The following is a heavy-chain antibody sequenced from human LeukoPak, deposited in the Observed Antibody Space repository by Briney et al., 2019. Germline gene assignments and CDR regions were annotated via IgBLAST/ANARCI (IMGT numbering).Heavy chain of an antibody. CDR2: IRSKTKNYAT. D-gene: IGHD5-24*01. CDR3: SSRDGYTGY. CDR1: GVTFSDSV. Sequence: GGSLRVSCAPSGVTFSDSVLHWLRQASGKALEWVGHIRSKTKNYATSSAASVKGRFTISRDDSKNTAYLQMNSLKTEDTAVYYCSSRDGYTGYWGQGTLVTVSS. J-gene: IGHJ4*02. V-gene: IGHV3-73*01.